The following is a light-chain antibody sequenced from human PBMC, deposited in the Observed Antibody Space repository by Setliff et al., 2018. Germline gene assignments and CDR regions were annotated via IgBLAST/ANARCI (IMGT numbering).Light chain of an antibody. Sequence: QSALTQPRSVSGSPGQSVTISCTGTSSDVGRYNFVSWYQQHPGKAPKLIIYDVTKRPSGVPDRFSGSKSGNTASLTISGLQAGDEADYSCCSYADTYISVFGTGTKVT. V-gene: IGLV2-11*01. J-gene: IGLJ1*01. CDR3: CSYADTYISV. CDR2: DVT. CDR1: SSDVGRYNF.